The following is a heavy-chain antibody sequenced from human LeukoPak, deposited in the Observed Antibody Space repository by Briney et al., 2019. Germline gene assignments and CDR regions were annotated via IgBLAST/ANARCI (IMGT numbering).Heavy chain of an antibody. J-gene: IGHJ4*02. Sequence: PGGSLRLSCAASGFTFSNYGMHWVRQAPGKGLEWVAVILYDGSNKDYADSVKGRFTISRDNSKNTLYLQMNSLRPEDTAVYYCARGERYFDWADWGQGTLVTVSS. CDR3: ARGERYFDWAD. CDR2: ILYDGSNK. CDR1: GFTFSNYG. V-gene: IGHV3-30*03. D-gene: IGHD3-9*01.